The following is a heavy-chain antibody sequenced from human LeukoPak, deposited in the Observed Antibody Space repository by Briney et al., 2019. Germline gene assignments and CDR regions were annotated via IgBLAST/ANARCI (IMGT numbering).Heavy chain of an antibody. CDR1: GFTFDDYA. CDR2: ISWNSGSI. J-gene: IGHJ4*02. Sequence: GGSLRLSCAASGFTFDDYAMHWVRQAPGKGLEWVSGISWNSGSIGYADSVKGRFTISRDDAKNSLYLQMNSLRAEDMALYYCAKGDSYYDFWSGYDYWGQGTLVTVSS. D-gene: IGHD3-3*01. V-gene: IGHV3-9*03. CDR3: AKGDSYYDFWSGYDY.